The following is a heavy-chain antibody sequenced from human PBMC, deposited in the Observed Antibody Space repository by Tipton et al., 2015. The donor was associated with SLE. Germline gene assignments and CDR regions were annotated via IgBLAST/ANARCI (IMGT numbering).Heavy chain of an antibody. J-gene: IGHJ6*02. CDR2: IYYSGST. V-gene: IGHV4-59*01. CDR3: ARGYCGGDCYSRHYYYYGIDV. CDR1: GGSISSYY. Sequence: TLSLTCTVSGGSISSYYWSWIRQPPGKGLEWIGYIYYSGSTNYNPSLKSRVTISVDTSKNQFSLKLSSVTAADTAVYYCARGYCGGDCYSRHYYYYGIDVWGQGTTVTVSS. D-gene: IGHD2-21*01.